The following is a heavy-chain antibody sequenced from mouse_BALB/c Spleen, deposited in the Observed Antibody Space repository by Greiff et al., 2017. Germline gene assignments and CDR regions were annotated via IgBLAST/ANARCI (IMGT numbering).Heavy chain of an antibody. Sequence: EVQGVESGGGLVKPGGSLKLSCAASGFTFSSYAMSWVRQSPEKRLEWVAEISSGGSYTYYPDTVTGRFTISRDNAKNTLYLEMSSLRSEDTAMYYCARVAKFITTAHWYFDVWGAGTTVTVSS. J-gene: IGHJ1*01. V-gene: IGHV5-9-4*01. CDR1: GFTFSSYA. CDR3: ARVAKFITTAHWYFDV. D-gene: IGHD1-2*01. CDR2: ISSGGSYT.